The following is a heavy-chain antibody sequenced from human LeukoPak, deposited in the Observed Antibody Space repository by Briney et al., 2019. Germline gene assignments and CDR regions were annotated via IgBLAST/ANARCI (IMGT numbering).Heavy chain of an antibody. CDR2: INHSGST. Sequence: SETLSLTCTVSGGSVSSGSYYWSWIRQPPGKGLEWIGEINHSGSTNYNPSLKSRVTISVDTSKNQFSLKLSSVTAADTAVYYCARGWGNSSSWYSTHSGSYPRSFDYWGQGTLVTVSS. J-gene: IGHJ4*02. V-gene: IGHV4-61*01. D-gene: IGHD6-13*01. CDR1: GGSVSSGSYY. CDR3: ARGWGNSSSWYSTHSGSYPRSFDY.